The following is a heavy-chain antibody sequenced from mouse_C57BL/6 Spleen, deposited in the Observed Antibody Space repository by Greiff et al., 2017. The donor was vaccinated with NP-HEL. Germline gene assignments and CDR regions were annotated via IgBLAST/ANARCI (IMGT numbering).Heavy chain of an antibody. D-gene: IGHD2-4*01. CDR1: GYTFTSYW. V-gene: IGHV1-69*01. J-gene: IGHJ4*01. Sequence: QVQLQQPGAELVMPGASVKLSCKASGYTFTSYWMHWVKQRPGQGLEWIGEIDPSDSYTNYNQKFKGKSTLTVDKSSSTAYMQLSSLTSEDSAVYYCARDDYDDVPYAMDYWGQGTSVTVSS. CDR3: ARDDYDDVPYAMDY. CDR2: IDPSDSYT.